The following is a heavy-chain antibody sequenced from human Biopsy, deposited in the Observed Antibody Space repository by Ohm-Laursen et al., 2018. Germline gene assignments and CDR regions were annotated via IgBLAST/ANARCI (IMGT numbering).Heavy chain of an antibody. CDR1: GFSFTGYY. V-gene: IGHV1-2*02. CDR2: ISPKSGGT. CDR3: ALQSVAQMKNFDY. D-gene: IGHD6-19*01. Sequence: SMKVSCKASGFSFTGYYIHWVRQAPGQGLEWMGWISPKSGGTNYAQKFQGNITMTKNTSMSTAYMEMSRLRSDDTAVYYCALQSVAQMKNFDYWGQGTLVTVSS. J-gene: IGHJ4*02.